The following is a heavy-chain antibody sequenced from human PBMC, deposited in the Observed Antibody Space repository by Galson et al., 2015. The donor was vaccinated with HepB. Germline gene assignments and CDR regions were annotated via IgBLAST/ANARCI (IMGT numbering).Heavy chain of an antibody. Sequence: SLRLSCAASGFTASNNYMSWVRQAPGKGLEWVSGIHRGGSTYYADSVRGRFTISRDNSKNTLYLHMNSLKTEDTAVYYCARDFRYSHGYHHYYYYGMDVWGQGTAVTVSS. CDR1: GFTASNNY. CDR2: IHRGGST. J-gene: IGHJ6*02. CDR3: ARDFRYSHGYHHYYYYGMDV. V-gene: IGHV3-66*02. D-gene: IGHD5-18*01.